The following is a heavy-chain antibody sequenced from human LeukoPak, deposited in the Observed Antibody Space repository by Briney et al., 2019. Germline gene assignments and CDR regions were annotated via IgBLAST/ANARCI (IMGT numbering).Heavy chain of an antibody. CDR3: ATDMFTRIRGVPDY. V-gene: IGHV3-74*01. Sequence: PGGSLRLSCAASGFSFSVYWMHWVRQAPGKGPVWVSRINTDGSFITYADSVKGRFTISRDNAKNTLYLQMNSLRAEDTAVYYCATDMFTRIRGVPDYWGQGTLVTVSS. J-gene: IGHJ4*02. CDR2: INTDGSFI. D-gene: IGHD3-10*01. CDR1: GFSFSVYW.